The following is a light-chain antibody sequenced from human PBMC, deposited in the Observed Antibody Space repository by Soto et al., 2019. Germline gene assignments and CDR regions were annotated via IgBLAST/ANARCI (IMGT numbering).Light chain of an antibody. Sequence: EIVLTQSPATLSVSPGEIATLSFSASQSISGNLAWYQQKPGQAPTLLIYHAAARATGVPDRFSGSGSGTDFTLTISRLEPEDFAVYYCQQYGTSPQTFGQGTKVDIK. CDR1: QSISGN. CDR2: HAA. V-gene: IGKV3-20*01. CDR3: QQYGTSPQT. J-gene: IGKJ1*01.